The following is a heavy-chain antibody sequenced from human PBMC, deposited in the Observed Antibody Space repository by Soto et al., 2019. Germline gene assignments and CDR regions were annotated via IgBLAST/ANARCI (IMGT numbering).Heavy chain of an antibody. Sequence: SETLTLTCAVQDGSFSDYCWTWIRQSPGKALEWSGQINHSGGANYNPSLRSRVIISIGTPKNQFSLELTSVTAADTAVYYCARGLFSGDGYSGDWYYFDSRGQRTLVTVSS. CDR3: ARGLFSGDGYSGDWYYFDS. V-gene: IGHV4-34*01. CDR2: INHSGGA. D-gene: IGHD1-26*01. J-gene: IGHJ4*02. CDR1: DGSFSDYC.